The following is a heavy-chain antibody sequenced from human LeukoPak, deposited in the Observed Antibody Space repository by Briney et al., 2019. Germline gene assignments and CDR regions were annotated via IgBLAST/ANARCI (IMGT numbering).Heavy chain of an antibody. CDR2: IYRRGST. CDR3: ARHVQDLGIKV. Sequence: PSETLSLTCTVSGASISSSDSYWSWIRQPPGKGLEWIGSIYRRGSTSYNPSLKSRVTVSEDRSKNHFSLRLSSVTAADTAVYYCARHVQDLGIKVWGQGTTVTVSS. CDR1: GASISSSDSY. J-gene: IGHJ6*02. V-gene: IGHV4-39*01.